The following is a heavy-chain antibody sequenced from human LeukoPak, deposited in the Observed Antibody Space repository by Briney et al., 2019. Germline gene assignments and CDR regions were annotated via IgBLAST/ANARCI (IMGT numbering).Heavy chain of an antibody. Sequence: SQTLSLTCTVSGGSISSGGYYWSWIRQPPGKGLECIGYMYYSGKTNYNPSLKSRVTMSADTSKNQFSLKLSSVTAADTAVYYCARVPRSYYYYYYMDVWGKGTTVTVSS. CDR2: MYYSGKT. J-gene: IGHJ6*03. CDR1: GGSISSGGYY. CDR3: ARVPRSYYYYYYMDV. V-gene: IGHV4-61*08.